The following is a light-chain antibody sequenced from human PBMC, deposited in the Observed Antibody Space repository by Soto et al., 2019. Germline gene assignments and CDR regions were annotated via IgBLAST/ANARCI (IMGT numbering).Light chain of an antibody. CDR1: KLGNKY. Sequence: SYELTQPTSVPVSPGQTASITCSGDKLGNKYVSWYQQKPGQSPVVVIYQDNMRPSGVPERFSGSNSGNSATLTISGTQSMDEAEYYCQVWDCNTGVFGTGTKVTVL. CDR3: QVWDCNTGV. J-gene: IGLJ1*01. CDR2: QDN. V-gene: IGLV3-1*01.